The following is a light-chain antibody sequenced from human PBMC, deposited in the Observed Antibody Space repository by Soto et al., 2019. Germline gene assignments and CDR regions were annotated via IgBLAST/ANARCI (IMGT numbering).Light chain of an antibody. CDR1: QSVSNN. CDR2: GSP. J-gene: IGKJ1*01. CDR3: QQHSNWPRT. V-gene: IGKV3-15*01. Sequence: EIVMTQSPATLSVSPGERATLSCRASQSVSNNLAWYQQNPGQAPRLLIHGSPTRATGIPARFSGSGSGTEFTLTISGLQSEDFAVYYCQQHSNWPRTFGQGTKVEIK.